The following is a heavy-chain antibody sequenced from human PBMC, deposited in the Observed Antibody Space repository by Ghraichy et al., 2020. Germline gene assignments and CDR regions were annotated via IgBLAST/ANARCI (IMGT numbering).Heavy chain of an antibody. CDR1: GFTFSSYG. Sequence: GGSLRLSCAASGFTFSSYGMHWVRQAPGKGLEWVAVISYDGSNKYYADSVKGRFTISRDNSKNTLYLQMNSLRAEDTAVYYCAKDGRWLGLAARDFDYWGQGTLVTVSS. CDR2: ISYDGSNK. CDR3: AKDGRWLGLAARDFDY. J-gene: IGHJ4*02. D-gene: IGHD6-6*01. V-gene: IGHV3-30*18.